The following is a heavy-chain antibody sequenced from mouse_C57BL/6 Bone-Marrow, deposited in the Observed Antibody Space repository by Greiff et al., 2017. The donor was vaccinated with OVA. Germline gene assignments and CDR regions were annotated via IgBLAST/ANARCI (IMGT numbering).Heavy chain of an antibody. D-gene: IGHD2-4*01. CDR3: DSLYDYDDSAWFAY. V-gene: IGHV5-17*01. J-gene: IGHJ3*01. CDR1: GFTFSDYG. Sequence: EVQLVESGGGLVKPGGSLKLSCAASGFTFSDYGMHWVRQAPEKGLEWVAYISSGSSTIYYADTVKGRFTISRDNAKNTLFLQMTSLRSEDTAMYYCDSLYDYDDSAWFAYWGQGTLVTVSA. CDR2: ISSGSSTI.